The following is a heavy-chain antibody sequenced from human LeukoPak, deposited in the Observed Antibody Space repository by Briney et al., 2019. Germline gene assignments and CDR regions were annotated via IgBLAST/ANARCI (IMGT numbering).Heavy chain of an antibody. J-gene: IGHJ3*02. Sequence: RASVKVSCKASGYTCTSYGISWVRQAPGQGLEWMGWISAYNGNTNYAQKLQGRVTMTTDTSTSTAYMELRSLRSDDTAVYYCAREGDSSGYPDAFDIWGQGTMVTVSS. CDR2: ISAYNGNT. V-gene: IGHV1-18*01. CDR1: GYTCTSYG. CDR3: AREGDSSGYPDAFDI. D-gene: IGHD3-22*01.